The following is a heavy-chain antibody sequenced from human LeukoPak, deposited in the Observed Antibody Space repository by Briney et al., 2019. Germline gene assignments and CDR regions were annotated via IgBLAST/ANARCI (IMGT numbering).Heavy chain of an antibody. J-gene: IGHJ4*02. CDR3: AKDPHYDYVWGSYRYTPNFDY. Sequence: PSETLSLTCTVSGGSISSYWSWIRQPAGKGLEWIGRIYGSGTTTYNPSLESRVSMSIDTSKNQFSLKLMSVTAEDTAVYYCAKDPHYDYVWGSYRYTPNFDYWGQGTLVTVSS. V-gene: IGHV4-4*07. CDR2: IYGSGTT. D-gene: IGHD3-16*02. CDR1: GGSISSY.